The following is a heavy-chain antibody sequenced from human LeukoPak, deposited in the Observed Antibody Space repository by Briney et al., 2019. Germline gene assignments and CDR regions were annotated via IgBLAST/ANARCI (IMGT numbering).Heavy chain of an antibody. CDR1: GGSISSYY. V-gene: IGHV4-59*08. CDR3: AEGQGSSGWYVAEYFQH. D-gene: IGHD6-19*01. J-gene: IGHJ1*01. Sequence: SETLSLTCTVSGGSISSYYWSWIRQPPGKGLEWIGYIYYSGSTNYNPSLKSRVTIPVDTSKNQFSLKLSSVTAADTAVYYCAEGQGSSGWYVAEYFQHWGQGTLVTVSS. CDR2: IYYSGST.